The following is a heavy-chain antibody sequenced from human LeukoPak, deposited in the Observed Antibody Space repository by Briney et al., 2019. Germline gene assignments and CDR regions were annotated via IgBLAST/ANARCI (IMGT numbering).Heavy chain of an antibody. CDR3: ARPKYSGSYFHY. D-gene: IGHD1-26*01. CDR2: ISYDGSNK. V-gene: IGHV3-30*01. J-gene: IGHJ4*02. CDR1: GFNFSNSA. Sequence: PGVSLRLSCAASGFNFSNSAMSWVRQAPGKGLEWVAVISYDGSNKYYADSVKGRFTISGDNSKNTLYLQMNSLRAEDTAVYYCARPKYSGSYFHYWGPGTLVTVSS.